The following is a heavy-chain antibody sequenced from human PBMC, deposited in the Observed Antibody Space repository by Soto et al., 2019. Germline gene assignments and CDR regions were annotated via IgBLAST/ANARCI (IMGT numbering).Heavy chain of an antibody. CDR1: GGTFSSYA. D-gene: IGHD2-2*01. Sequence: GASVKVSCKASGGTFSSYAISWVRQAPGQGLEWMGGIIPIFGTANYAQKFQGRVTITADESTSTAYMELSSLRSEDTAVYYCARAPYCISTSCYSGYYYYYGMDVWGQGTTVTVSS. V-gene: IGHV1-69*13. CDR2: IIPIFGTA. CDR3: ARAPYCISTSCYSGYYYYYGMDV. J-gene: IGHJ6*02.